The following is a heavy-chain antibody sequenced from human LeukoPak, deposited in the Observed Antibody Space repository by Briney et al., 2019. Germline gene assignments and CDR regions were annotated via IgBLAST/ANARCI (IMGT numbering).Heavy chain of an antibody. CDR1: GFTFSTYW. CDR3: ARDTRWSNDY. CDR2: IKPDGSEK. J-gene: IGHJ4*02. V-gene: IGHV3-7*01. Sequence: GGPLRLSCAVSGFTFSTYWMAWVRQAPGEGLEWVANIKPDGSEKYYMDSVKGRFTVSRDNAKNSLFLQMNSLRVEDTAVYFCARDTRWSNDYWGQGTLVTVSS.